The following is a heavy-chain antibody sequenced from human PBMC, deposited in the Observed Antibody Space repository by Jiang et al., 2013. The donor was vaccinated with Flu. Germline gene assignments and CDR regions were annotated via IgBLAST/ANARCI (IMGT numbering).Heavy chain of an antibody. Sequence: VQSGSELRGPGASVKVSCKASGFTFTHFGFGWVRQAPGQGLECMGWISAYNGNTHYAQRVRDRVIMTTDPSTRTVYMELKSLRFDDTATYYCARVRDSSGWPWPAFDFVGPGDNGQCLF. CDR1: GFTFTHFG. D-gene: IGHD6-25*01. V-gene: IGHV1-18*01. CDR3: ARVRDSSGWPWPAFDF. J-gene: IGHJ3*01. CDR2: ISAYNGNT.